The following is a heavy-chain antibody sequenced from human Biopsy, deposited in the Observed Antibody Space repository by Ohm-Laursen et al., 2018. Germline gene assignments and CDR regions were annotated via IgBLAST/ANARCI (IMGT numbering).Heavy chain of an antibody. J-gene: IGHJ4*01. CDR3: ARAYPPPGRRLVVVAGDFDC. Sequence: SLRLSCAASGFDFSDYSLCWGRLPPGTGPELVSSVTTTSSYIYYADSVHGRFTISRDNAKNSLYLQMNSLRAEDTAVYYCARAYPPPGRRLVVVAGDFDCWGQGTRVTVSS. V-gene: IGHV3-21*01. CDR1: GFDFSDYS. D-gene: IGHD2-15*01. CDR2: VTTTSSYI.